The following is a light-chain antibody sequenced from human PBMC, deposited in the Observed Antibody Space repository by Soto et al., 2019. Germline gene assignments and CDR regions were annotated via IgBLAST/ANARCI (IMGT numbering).Light chain of an antibody. CDR3: QQYGSSL. CDR2: GAS. V-gene: IGKV3-20*01. CDR1: QSVSDRF. J-gene: IGKJ3*01. Sequence: EIVLTQSPGTLSLSPGERATLSCRASQSVSDRFSAWYQQKPGQAPRLLIYGASSRATGIPDRFSGSGSGTDFTLTISRLEPEDFAVYYCQQYGSSLFGPGTKVDIK.